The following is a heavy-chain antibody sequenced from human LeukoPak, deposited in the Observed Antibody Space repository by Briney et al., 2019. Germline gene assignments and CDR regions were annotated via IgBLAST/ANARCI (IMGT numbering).Heavy chain of an antibody. Sequence: AAVKVSCKASGYTFTGYNMHWVRQAPGQGLEWMGRINPNSGGTNYAQKFQGRVTMTRDTSISTAYMELSRLRSDDTAVYYCATPRRGSSWYDYWGQGTLVTVSS. CDR3: ATPRRGSSWYDY. V-gene: IGHV1-2*06. D-gene: IGHD6-13*01. CDR2: INPNSGGT. CDR1: GYTFTGYN. J-gene: IGHJ4*02.